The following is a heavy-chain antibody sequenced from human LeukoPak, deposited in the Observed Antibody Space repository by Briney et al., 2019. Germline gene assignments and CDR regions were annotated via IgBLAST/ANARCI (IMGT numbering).Heavy chain of an antibody. D-gene: IGHD5-24*01. CDR2: ISYDGSNK. V-gene: IGHV3-30-3*01. CDR1: GFTFSSYA. J-gene: IGHJ4*02. Sequence: GGSLRLSCAASGFTFSSYAMHWVRQAPGKGLEWAAVISYDGSNKYYADSVKGRFTISRDNSKNTLYLQMNSLRAEDTAVYYCARGLEMATINYWGQGTLVTVSS. CDR3: ARGLEMATINY.